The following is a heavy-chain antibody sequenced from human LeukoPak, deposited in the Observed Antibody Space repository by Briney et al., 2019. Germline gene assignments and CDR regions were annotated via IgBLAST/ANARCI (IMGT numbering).Heavy chain of an antibody. V-gene: IGHV1-69*06. CDR1: GGTFSSYA. CDR3: AMHSGSYHGFGSAGDY. Sequence: GASVKVSCKASGGTFSSYAISWVRQAPGQGLEWMGGIIPIFGTANYAQKFQGRVTITADKSTSTAYMELSSLRSEDTAVYYCAMHSGSYHGFGSAGDYWGQGTLVTVSS. D-gene: IGHD1-26*01. CDR2: IIPIFGTA. J-gene: IGHJ4*02.